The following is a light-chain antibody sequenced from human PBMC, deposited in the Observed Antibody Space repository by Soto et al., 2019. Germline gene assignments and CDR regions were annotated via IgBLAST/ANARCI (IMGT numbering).Light chain of an antibody. CDR2: DAS. CDR1: QSISSW. CDR3: QQYNSYSWT. V-gene: IGKV1-5*01. J-gene: IGKJ1*01. Sequence: DIQMTQSPSTLSASVGDRVTITCRASQSISSWLAWYQQRPGKAPKLLVYDASSLESGVPSRFRGSGSGTEFTLTISSLQADDFATYFCQQYNSYSWTFGQGTKVDIK.